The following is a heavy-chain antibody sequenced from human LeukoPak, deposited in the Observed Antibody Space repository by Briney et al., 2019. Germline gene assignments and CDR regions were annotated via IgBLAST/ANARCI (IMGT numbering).Heavy chain of an antibody. D-gene: IGHD1-1*01. CDR2: INPNSGGT. V-gene: IGHV1-2*02. Sequence: ASVKVSCKASGYTFTGYYMHWVRQAPGQGLEWMGWINPNSGGTNYAQKFQGRVTMTRDTSISTAYMELSRLRSDDTAVYYCARVRIAGYNWNDGVGAFDIWGQGTMVTVSS. CDR3: ARVRIAGYNWNDGVGAFDI. CDR1: GYTFTGYY. J-gene: IGHJ3*02.